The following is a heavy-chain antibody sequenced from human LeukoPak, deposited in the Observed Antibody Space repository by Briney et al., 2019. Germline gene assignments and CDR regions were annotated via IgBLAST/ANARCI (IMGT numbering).Heavy chain of an antibody. D-gene: IGHD3-3*01. Sequence: GGSLRLSCEASGFTFSSYGMHWVRQAPGKGLEWVANIKQDGSEKYYVDSVKGRFTISRDNAKNSLYLQMNSLRAEDTAVYYCARVHRGDFWSGSNYYYYMDVWGKGTTVTVSS. J-gene: IGHJ6*03. CDR1: GFTFSSYG. CDR3: ARVHRGDFWSGSNYYYYMDV. CDR2: IKQDGSEK. V-gene: IGHV3-7*04.